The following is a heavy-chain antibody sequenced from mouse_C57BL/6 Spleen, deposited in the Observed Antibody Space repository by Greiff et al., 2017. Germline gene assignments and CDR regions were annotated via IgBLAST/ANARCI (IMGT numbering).Heavy chain of an antibody. V-gene: IGHV3-6*01. J-gene: IGHJ4*01. CDR1: GYSITSGYY. D-gene: IGHD2-4*01. CDR2: ISYDGSN. Sequence: DVKLQESGPGLVKPSQSLSLTCSVTGYSITSGYYWNWIRQFPGNKLEWMGYISYDGSNNYNPSLKNRISITRDTSKNQFFLKLNSVTTEDTATYYCAKIYYDYDETGYYAMDDWGQGTSVTVSS. CDR3: AKIYYDYDETGYYAMDD.